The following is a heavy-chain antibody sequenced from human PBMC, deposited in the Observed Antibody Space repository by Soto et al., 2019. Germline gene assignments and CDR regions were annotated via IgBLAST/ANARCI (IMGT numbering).Heavy chain of an antibody. V-gene: IGHV4-31*03. CDR1: GGSISSGGYY. D-gene: IGHD1-26*01. CDR3: ARTGGSLRVFDY. CDR2: IYYSGST. Sequence: SETLSLTCTVSGGSISSGGYYWSWIRQHPGKGLEWIGYIYYSGSTYYNPSLKSRVTISVDTSKSQFSLKLSSVTAADTAVYYCARTGGSLRVFDYWGQGTLVTVYS. J-gene: IGHJ4*02.